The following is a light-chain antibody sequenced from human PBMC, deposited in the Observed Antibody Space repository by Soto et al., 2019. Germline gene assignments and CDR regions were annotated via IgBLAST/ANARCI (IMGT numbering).Light chain of an antibody. CDR2: GSS. CDR1: QSVSNNY. V-gene: IGKV3-20*01. Sequence: EVVLTQSPGTLSLSPGESATLSCRASQSVSNNYFAWYQQKPGQAPRLLIFGSSDRATGIPDRFSGSGSGTDFTLTIIRLEPEDFAVYYCHQYGSSPPYTFGQGTKPEIK. CDR3: HQYGSSPPYT. J-gene: IGKJ2*01.